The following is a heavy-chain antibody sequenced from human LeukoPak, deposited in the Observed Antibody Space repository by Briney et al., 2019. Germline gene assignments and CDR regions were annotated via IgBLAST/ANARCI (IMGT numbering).Heavy chain of an antibody. Sequence: SETLSLTCSVADDTITMYYWTWIRQPPGKGLEWIGYVDHTGSTNFNPSLNGRVSISRDTTKNLFSLRLRSVTAADTAVYFCARGRVSSSTWCSTYYYYFYMDVWGKGTTVTVSS. CDR1: DDTITMYY. CDR2: VDHTGST. CDR3: ARGRVSSSTWCSTYYYYFYMDV. V-gene: IGHV4-59*01. J-gene: IGHJ6*03. D-gene: IGHD2-15*01.